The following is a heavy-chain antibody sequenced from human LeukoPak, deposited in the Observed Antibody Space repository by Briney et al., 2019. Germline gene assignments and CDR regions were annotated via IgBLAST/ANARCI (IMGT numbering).Heavy chain of an antibody. D-gene: IGHD2-2*01. CDR2: ISSQTYGATA. CDR3: TRLPPEGRYCSSIGCSAFDY. V-gene: IGHV3-49*04. J-gene: IGHJ4*02. Sequence: GGSLRLSCTTSGFTFRDFAVIWVRQAPGKGLEWISSISSQTYGATAEYGASVRGRFSISRDDSQSIAYLQMNSLKTEDTAVYYCTRLPPEGRYCSSIGCSAFDYWGRGTLVTVSS. CDR1: GFTFRDFA.